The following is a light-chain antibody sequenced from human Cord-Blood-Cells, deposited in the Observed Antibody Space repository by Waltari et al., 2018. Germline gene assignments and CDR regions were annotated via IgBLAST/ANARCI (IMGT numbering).Light chain of an antibody. Sequence: QSALTQPPSASGPPGQSVTISSTGTSRDVGGYNYVSWYQQQPGKAPKLMIYEVSKRPSGVPDRFSGSKSGNTASLTVSGLQAEDEADYYCSSYAGSNKLVFGGGTKLTVL. CDR1: SRDVGGYNY. CDR2: EVS. CDR3: SSYAGSNKLV. V-gene: IGLV2-8*01. J-gene: IGLJ2*01.